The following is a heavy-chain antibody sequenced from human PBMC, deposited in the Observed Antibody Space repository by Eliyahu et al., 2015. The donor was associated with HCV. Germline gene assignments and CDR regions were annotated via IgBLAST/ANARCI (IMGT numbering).Heavy chain of an antibody. CDR1: GYSIXGGSS. D-gene: IGHD6-13*01. J-gene: IGHJ5*01. CDR2: VFRSGGT. V-gene: IGHV4-38-2*01. Sequence: QVQLQESGPGLVKPSETLSLTCXVSGYSIXGGSSWAWIRQSPGKGLEWIGTVFRSGGTYXNPSLQSRVTISVDTSKNQFSLELGSVTATDTAIYYCARRIAAAAGLYWFESWSPGTLVTVSS. CDR3: ARRIAAAAGLYWFES.